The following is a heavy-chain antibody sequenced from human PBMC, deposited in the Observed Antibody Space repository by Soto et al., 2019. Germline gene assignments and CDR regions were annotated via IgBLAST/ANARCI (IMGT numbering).Heavy chain of an antibody. Sequence: GGSLRLSCAASGFTFSSYAMSWVRQAPGKGLEWVSAISGSGGSTYYADSVKGRFTISRDNSKNTLYLQMNSLRAEDTAVYYCAKDLSDYGDHTYYYYGMDVWGQGTTVTVSS. CDR1: GFTFSSYA. D-gene: IGHD4-17*01. CDR2: ISGSGGST. CDR3: AKDLSDYGDHTYYYYGMDV. J-gene: IGHJ6*02. V-gene: IGHV3-23*01.